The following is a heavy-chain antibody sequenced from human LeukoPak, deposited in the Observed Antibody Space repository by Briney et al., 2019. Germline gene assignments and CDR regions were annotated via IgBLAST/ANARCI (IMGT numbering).Heavy chain of an antibody. D-gene: IGHD5-12*01. J-gene: IGHJ4*02. CDR3: ARGLDGWLRFDFDY. CDR1: GYTFTSYA. Sequence: GASVKVSCKASGYTFTSYAMHWVRQAPGRRLEWMGWINAGNGNTKYSQKFQGRVTITRDTSASTAYMELSSLRSEDTAVYYCARGLDGWLRFDFDYWGQGTLVTVSS. CDR2: INAGNGNT. V-gene: IGHV1-3*01.